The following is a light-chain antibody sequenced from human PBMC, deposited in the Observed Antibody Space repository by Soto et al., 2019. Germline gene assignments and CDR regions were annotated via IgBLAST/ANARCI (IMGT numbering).Light chain of an antibody. CDR1: ESISSNF. CDR3: QQYGSSLGT. V-gene: IGKV3-20*01. J-gene: IGKJ1*01. Sequence: EIVLTQSTGTLSLSPGERATLSCRASESISSNFLAWYQQKPGQAPRLLIYAASSRATGIPDRFSGSGSGTDFTLTISRLEPEDFAVYYCQQYGSSLGTFGKGTKV. CDR2: AAS.